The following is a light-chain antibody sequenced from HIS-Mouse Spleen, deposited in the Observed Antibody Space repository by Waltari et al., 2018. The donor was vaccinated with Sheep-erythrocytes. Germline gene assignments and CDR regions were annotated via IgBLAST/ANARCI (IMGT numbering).Light chain of an antibody. CDR1: SSEVGRYNL. J-gene: IGLJ3*02. V-gene: IGLV2-23*01. CDR2: EGS. Sequence: QSALTQPASVSGSPGQSITISCTVTSSEVGRYNLLSWYQQHPGKAPKLMIYEGSKRPSGVSNRFSGSKSGNTASLTISGLQAEDEADYYCCSYAGSSTPWVFGGGTKLTVL. CDR3: CSYAGSSTPWV.